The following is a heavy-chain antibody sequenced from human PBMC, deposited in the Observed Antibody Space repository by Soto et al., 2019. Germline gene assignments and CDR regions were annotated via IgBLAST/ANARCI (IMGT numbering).Heavy chain of an antibody. CDR2: INPSGGST. V-gene: IGHV1-46*01. CDR1: GYTFTSYY. J-gene: IGHJ4*02. D-gene: IGHD6-13*01. Sequence: GASVKVSCKASGYTFTSYYMHWVRQAPGQGLEWMGIINPSGGSTSYAQKFQGRVTMTRDTSTSTVYMELSSLRSEDTAVYYCARDLYSSSWQSRYYCDYWGQGTLVTVSS. CDR3: ARDLYSSSWQSRYYCDY.